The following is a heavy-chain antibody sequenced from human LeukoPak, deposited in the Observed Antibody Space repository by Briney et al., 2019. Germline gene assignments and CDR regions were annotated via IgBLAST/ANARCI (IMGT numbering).Heavy chain of an antibody. D-gene: IGHD3-10*01. J-gene: IGHJ6*03. CDR2: IIPIFGTA. Sequence: GASVKVSCKASGGTFSSYAISWVRQAPGQGLEWMGGIIPIFGTANYAQKFQGRVTITADESTSTAYMELSSLRSEDTAVYYCAVEYYYGSGIWEIRMDVWGKGTTVTISS. V-gene: IGHV1-69*13. CDR1: GGTFSSYA. CDR3: AVEYYYGSGIWEIRMDV.